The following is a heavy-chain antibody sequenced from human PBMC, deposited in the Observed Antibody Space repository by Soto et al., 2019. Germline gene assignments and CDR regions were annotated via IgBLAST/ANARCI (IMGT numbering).Heavy chain of an antibody. Sequence: ALRLSCAASGFTFSSYSMNWVRQAPGKGLEWVSSISSSSSYIYYADSVKGRFTISRDSAKNSLYLQMNSLRAEDTAVYYCARDPNSSGYYDAFDIWGQGTMVTVSS. CDR3: ARDPNSSGYYDAFDI. CDR1: GFTFSSYS. D-gene: IGHD3-22*01. J-gene: IGHJ3*02. CDR2: ISSSSSYI. V-gene: IGHV3-21*01.